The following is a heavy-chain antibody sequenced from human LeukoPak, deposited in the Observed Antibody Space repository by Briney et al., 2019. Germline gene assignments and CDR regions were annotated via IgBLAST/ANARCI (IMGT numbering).Heavy chain of an antibody. CDR1: GYTFTSYG. J-gene: IGHJ5*02. CDR2: ISGKDGHT. CDR3: ARDGELGAAVGGASYLWFDP. V-gene: IGHV1-18*04. D-gene: IGHD6-25*01. Sequence: GATVKVSCKASGYTFTSYGINWVRQAPGQGLEWMGWISGKDGHTRYAQKFQGRGIMTIDTSASTAYMELRSLTSDDTAVYYCARDGELGAAVGGASYLWFDPWGQGTLVTVSS.